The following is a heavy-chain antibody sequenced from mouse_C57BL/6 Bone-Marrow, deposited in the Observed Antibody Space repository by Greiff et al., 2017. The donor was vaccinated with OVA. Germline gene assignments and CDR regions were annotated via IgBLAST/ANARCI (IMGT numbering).Heavy chain of an antibody. CDR2: INPNNGGT. D-gene: IGHD6-2*01. CDR1: GYTFTDYN. CDR3: ARSKSGFDY. J-gene: IGHJ2*01. Sequence: EVKLMESGPELVKPGASVKIPCKASGYTFTDYNMDWVKQSHGKSLEWIGDINPNNGGTIYNQKFKGKATLTVDKSSSTAYMELRSLTSEDTAVYYCARSKSGFDYWGQGTTLTVSS. V-gene: IGHV1-18*01.